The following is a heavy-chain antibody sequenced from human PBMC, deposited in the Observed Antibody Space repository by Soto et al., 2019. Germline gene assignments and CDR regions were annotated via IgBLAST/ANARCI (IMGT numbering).Heavy chain of an antibody. CDR1: GGTFSSYT. J-gene: IGHJ1*01. V-gene: IGHV1-69*02. Sequence: QVQLVQSGAEVKKPGSSVKVSCKASGGTFSSYTISWVRQAPGQGLEWMGRIIPILGIANYAQKFQGRVTITADKSTSTAYMELSSLRSEDTAVYYCGRGPDRLGYFQHWGQGTLVTVSS. CDR3: GRGPDRLGYFQH. CDR2: IIPILGIA.